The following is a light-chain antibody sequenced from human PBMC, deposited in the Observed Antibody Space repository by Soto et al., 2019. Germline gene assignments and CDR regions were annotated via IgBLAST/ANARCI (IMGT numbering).Light chain of an antibody. V-gene: IGLV2-14*01. CDR3: SSYTSRSSLDV. Sequence: QSALTQPASVSGSPGQSITISCTGTSSDVGSYDYVSWYQQHPGKAPKLMIYDVTNRPSGVSDRFSGSKSGNTASLTISGLQAEDEADYLCSSYTSRSSLDVFGTGTKLTVL. J-gene: IGLJ1*01. CDR1: SSDVGSYDY. CDR2: DVT.